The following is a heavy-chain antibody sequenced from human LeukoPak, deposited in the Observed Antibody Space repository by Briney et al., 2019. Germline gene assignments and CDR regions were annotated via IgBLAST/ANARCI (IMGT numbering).Heavy chain of an antibody. CDR1: GGSFSGYY. CDR2: INHSGST. V-gene: IGHV4-34*01. CDR3: ASGSGGYE. J-gene: IGHJ4*02. D-gene: IGHD3-22*01. Sequence: ASETLSLTCAVYGGSFSGYYWSWIRQPPGKGLEWIGEINHSGSTNYNPSLKSRVTISVDTSKNQFSLKLSSVTAADTAVYYCASGSGGYEWGQGTLVTVSS.